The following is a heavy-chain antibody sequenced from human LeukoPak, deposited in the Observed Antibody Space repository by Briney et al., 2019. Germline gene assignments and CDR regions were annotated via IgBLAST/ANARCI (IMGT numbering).Heavy chain of an antibody. CDR1: GFTFSSYA. CDR2: ISGIVGST. V-gene: IGHV3-23*01. D-gene: IGHD1-26*01. CDR3: AKAPGATHFDY. J-gene: IGHJ4*02. Sequence: GGSLRLSCAASGFTFSSYAMSWVRQAPGKGLEWVSVISGIVGSTYYADSGKGRFTISRDNSENTLYLQMNSLRAEDTAVYYCAKAPGATHFDYWGQGTLVTVSS.